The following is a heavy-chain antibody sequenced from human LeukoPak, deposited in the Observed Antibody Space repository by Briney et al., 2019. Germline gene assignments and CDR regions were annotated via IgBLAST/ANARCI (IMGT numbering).Heavy chain of an antibody. CDR1: GFTFSSYG. CDR3: AKAPPHSSGWYVFDY. CDR2: IRYDGSNK. Sequence: PGGSLRLSCAASGFTFSSYGIHWVRQAPGKGLEWVAFIRYDGSNKYYADSVKGRFIISRDNSKNTLYLQMNSLRAEDTAVYYCAKAPPHSSGWYVFDYWGQGTLVTVSS. J-gene: IGHJ4*02. V-gene: IGHV3-30*02. D-gene: IGHD6-19*01.